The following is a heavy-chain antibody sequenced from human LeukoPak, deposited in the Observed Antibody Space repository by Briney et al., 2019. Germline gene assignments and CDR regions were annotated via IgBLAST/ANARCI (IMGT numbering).Heavy chain of an antibody. V-gene: IGHV4-59*01. Sequence: SETLSLTCTVSGGSISSYHWSWIRQPPGKGLEWIGYIYDSGSTNYNPSLKSRVTISVDTSKNQFSLKLSSVTAADTAVYYCARDSRRRVDYWGQGTLVTVSS. D-gene: IGHD6-25*01. CDR3: ARDSRRRVDY. CDR2: IYDSGST. J-gene: IGHJ4*02. CDR1: GGSISSYH.